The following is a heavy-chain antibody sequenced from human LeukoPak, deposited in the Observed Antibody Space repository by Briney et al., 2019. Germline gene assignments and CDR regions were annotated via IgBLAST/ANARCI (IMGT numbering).Heavy chain of an antibody. V-gene: IGHV4-59*01. Sequence: SETLSLTCTVSAGSISNYFWNWIRQPPGKGLEWIGYIHSSGSTNYNPPLKSRLTMSVDTSKNQFSLKLSSVTAADTAVYYCAGSNGDYPYPFDYWGQGILVTVSS. CDR2: IHSSGST. CDR3: AGSNGDYPYPFDY. CDR1: AGSISNYF. J-gene: IGHJ4*02. D-gene: IGHD4-17*01.